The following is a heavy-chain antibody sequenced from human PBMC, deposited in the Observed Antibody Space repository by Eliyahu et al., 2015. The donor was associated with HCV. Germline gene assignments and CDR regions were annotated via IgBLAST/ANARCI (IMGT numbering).Heavy chain of an antibody. V-gene: IGHV4-59*01. CDR3: AMSLSIAYAVGNI. CDR1: GGSISSYY. Sequence: QVQLQESGPGLVKPSETLSLTCTVSGGSISSYYWSWIRQPPGKGLEWIGYIYYSGSTNYNPSLKSRVTISVDTSKNQFSLKLSSVTAADTAVYYCAMSLSIAYAVGNIWGQGTLVTVSS. D-gene: IGHD6-6*01. CDR2: IYYSGST. J-gene: IGHJ4*02.